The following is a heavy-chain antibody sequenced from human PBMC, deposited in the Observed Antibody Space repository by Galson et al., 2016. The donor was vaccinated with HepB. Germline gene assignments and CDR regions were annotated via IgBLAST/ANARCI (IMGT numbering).Heavy chain of an antibody. V-gene: IGHV3-48*03. J-gene: IGHJ3*02. D-gene: IGHD3-16*01. Sequence: SLRLSCAASGFSISNHEMNWVRQAPGKGLEWLSYINNDGRTMNYADSVKGRFTMSRDSSKNSLYLQMNSLRAEDTAVYYRARDPDTIMLVNAFDIRGQGTSVSVSS. CDR1: GFSISNHE. CDR3: ARDPDTIMLVNAFDI. CDR2: INNDGRTM.